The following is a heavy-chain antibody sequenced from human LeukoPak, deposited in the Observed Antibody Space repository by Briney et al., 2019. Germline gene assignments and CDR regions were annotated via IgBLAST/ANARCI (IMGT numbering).Heavy chain of an antibody. Sequence: GGSLRLSCAASGFTFDDYGMSWVRQAPGKGLEWVSGINWNGGSTGYADSVKGRFTISRDNAKNSLYLQMNSLRAEDTALYYCARVHLISGSGSYDYWGQGTLVTVSS. CDR3: ARVHLISGSGSYDY. CDR1: GFTFDDYG. D-gene: IGHD3-10*01. V-gene: IGHV3-20*04. J-gene: IGHJ4*02. CDR2: INWNGGST.